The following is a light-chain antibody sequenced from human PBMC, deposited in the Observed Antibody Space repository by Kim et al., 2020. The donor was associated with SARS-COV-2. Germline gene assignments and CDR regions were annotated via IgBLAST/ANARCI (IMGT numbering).Light chain of an antibody. CDR3: IQRYEYPVS. J-gene: IGKJ4*01. CDR2: ATS. CDR1: QGIRND. V-gene: IGKV1-6*01. Sequence: AIQMTQSPFSLSASVGDRVTITFRASQGIRNDLGWYQQKTGRAPNLLIYATSTLQSGVPSRFSGSGSGTDFTLTISRLQPEDVATYYCIQRYEYPVSFGAGTKVVIK.